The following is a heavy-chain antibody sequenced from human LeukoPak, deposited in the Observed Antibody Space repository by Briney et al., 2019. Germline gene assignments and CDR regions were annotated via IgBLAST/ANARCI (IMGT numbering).Heavy chain of an antibody. CDR2: INPGGGST. D-gene: IGHD3-10*01. J-gene: IGHJ4*02. CDR1: GYTFITYY. Sequence: ASVKVSCKASGYTFITYYVHWVRQAPGQGLEWMGFINPGGGSTSYAQKLQGRVTMTRVTSTSTIYMELSSLRSEDTAVYYCARNVDSGLDYWGQGTLVTVSS. CDR3: ARNVDSGLDY. V-gene: IGHV1-46*03.